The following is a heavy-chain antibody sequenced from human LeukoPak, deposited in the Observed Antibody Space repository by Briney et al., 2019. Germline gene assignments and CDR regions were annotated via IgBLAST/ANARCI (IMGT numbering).Heavy chain of an antibody. CDR1: GGAFSSYA. J-gene: IGHJ4*02. Sequence: SVKVSCKASGGAFSSYAISWVRQAPGQGLEWMGGIIPIFGTANYAQKFQGRVTITTDESTSTAYMELSSLRSEDTAVYYCARESGALGDSSGYYYWGQGTLVTVSS. CDR2: IIPIFGTA. D-gene: IGHD3-22*01. V-gene: IGHV1-69*05. CDR3: ARESGALGDSSGYYY.